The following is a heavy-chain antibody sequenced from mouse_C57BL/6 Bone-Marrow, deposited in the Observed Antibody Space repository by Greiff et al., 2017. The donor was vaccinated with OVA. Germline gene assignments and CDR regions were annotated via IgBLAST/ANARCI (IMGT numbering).Heavy chain of an antibody. V-gene: IGHV5-4*01. CDR1: GFTFSSYA. D-gene: IGHD1-1*01. CDR2: ISDGGSYT. CDR3: ARVDYGSSLFFAY. J-gene: IGHJ3*01. Sequence: EVQLVESGGGLVKPGGSLKLSCAASGFTFSSYAMSWVRQTPEKRLEWVATISDGGSYTYYPDNVKGRFTISRDNAKNNLYLQMSHLKSEDTAMYYCARVDYGSSLFFAYWGQGTLVTVSA.